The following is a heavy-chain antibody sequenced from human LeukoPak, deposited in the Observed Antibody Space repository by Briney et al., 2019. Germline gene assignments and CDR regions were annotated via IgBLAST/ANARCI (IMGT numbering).Heavy chain of an antibody. J-gene: IGHJ4*02. CDR3: AKANTIFGVVTLTATFYFDY. CDR2: IEGDGNRI. Sequence: PGGSLRLSCAASGFTLSAYWMHWVRQAPGKGLMWVSRIEGDGNRITYADSVKGRFTISRDNAKNTLYLQMNSLRAEDTAVYYCAKANTIFGVVTLTATFYFDYWGQGTLVTVSS. V-gene: IGHV3-74*01. D-gene: IGHD3-3*01. CDR1: GFTLSAYW.